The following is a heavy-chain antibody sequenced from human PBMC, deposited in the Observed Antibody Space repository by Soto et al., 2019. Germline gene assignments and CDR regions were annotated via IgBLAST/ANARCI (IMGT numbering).Heavy chain of an antibody. V-gene: IGHV4-34*01. CDR3: ASMYYYDTSGSGPL. J-gene: IGHJ4*02. D-gene: IGHD3-22*01. CDR2: INHSGST. CDR1: GGSFSGYY. Sequence: SETLSLTCAVYGGSFSGYYWSWIRQPPGKGLEWIGEINHSGSTNYNPSLKSRVTISVDTSKNQFSLKLSSVTAADTAVYYCASMYYYDTSGSGPLWGQGXLVTVYS.